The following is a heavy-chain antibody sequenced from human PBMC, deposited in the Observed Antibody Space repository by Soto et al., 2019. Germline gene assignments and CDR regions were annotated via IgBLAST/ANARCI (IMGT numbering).Heavy chain of an antibody. J-gene: IGHJ4*02. CDR1: GTSIESYY. V-gene: IGHV4-59*01. D-gene: IGHD4-17*01. CDR2: MSYSGTS. Sequence: ASETLSLTCSVSGTSIESYYWTWLRQAPGKGPEWIGYMSYSGTSDFNPSLKSRVSIIVDTSKSQFSLKLNFVTAADTAIYYCARATYGGLTTGWGPGIPVTVSS. CDR3: ARATYGGLTTG.